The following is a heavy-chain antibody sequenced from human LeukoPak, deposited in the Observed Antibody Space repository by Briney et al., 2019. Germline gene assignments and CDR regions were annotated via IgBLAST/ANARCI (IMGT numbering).Heavy chain of an antibody. CDR2: ISGSGGST. V-gene: IGHV3-23*01. Sequence: GGSLRLSCAASGFTFSSYAMSWVRQAPGKGLEWVSAISGSGGSTYYADSVKGRFTISRDNSKNTLYLQMNSLRAEDTAVYHCAKDRSYDSSGYSIDYWGQGTLVTVSS. D-gene: IGHD3-22*01. CDR1: GFTFSSYA. J-gene: IGHJ4*02. CDR3: AKDRSYDSSGYSIDY.